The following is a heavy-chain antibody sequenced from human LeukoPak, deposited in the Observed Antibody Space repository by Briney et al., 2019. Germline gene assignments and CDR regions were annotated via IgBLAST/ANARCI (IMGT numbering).Heavy chain of an antibody. CDR3: AKGIRGYSSSDY. D-gene: IGHD6-6*01. Sequence: PAGGSLRLSCAASGFTFSSYSMNWVRQAPGKGLEWVSAISGSGGSTYYADSVKGRFTISRDNSKNTLYLQMNSLRAEDTAVYYCAKGIRGYSSSDYWGQGTLVTVSS. V-gene: IGHV3-23*01. CDR2: ISGSGGST. CDR1: GFTFSSYS. J-gene: IGHJ4*02.